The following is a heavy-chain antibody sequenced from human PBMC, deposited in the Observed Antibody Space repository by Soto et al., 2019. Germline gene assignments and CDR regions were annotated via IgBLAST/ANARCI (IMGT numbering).Heavy chain of an antibody. CDR1: GYTFTSYG. Sequence: ASVKVSCKASGYTFTSYGISWVRQAPGQGREWMGWISAYNGNTNYAQKLQGRVTMTTDTSTSTAYMELRNLRSDDTAVYYCAREQGYDSSGPEDYWGQGTLVTVSS. D-gene: IGHD3-22*01. CDR3: AREQGYDSSGPEDY. V-gene: IGHV1-18*01. CDR2: ISAYNGNT. J-gene: IGHJ4*02.